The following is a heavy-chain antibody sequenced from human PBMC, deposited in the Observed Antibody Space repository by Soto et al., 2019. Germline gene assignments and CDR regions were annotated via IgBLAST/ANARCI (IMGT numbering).Heavy chain of an antibody. V-gene: IGHV3-21*01. CDR1: GFTFTRYS. J-gene: IGHJ4*02. CDR3: ARESEDLTSKFDY. CDR2: ISSTTNYI. Sequence: GVSLRLSCAASGFTFTRYSMNWVRQAPGKGLEWVSSISSTTNYIYYADSMKGRFTVSRANAKNSVYLDMNSLSAEDTAVYYCARESEDLTSKFDYWGQGNLVTVSA.